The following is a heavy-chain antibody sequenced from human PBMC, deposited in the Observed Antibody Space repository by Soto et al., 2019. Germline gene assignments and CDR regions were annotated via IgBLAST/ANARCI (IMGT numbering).Heavy chain of an antibody. Sequence: EVQLLESGGGLVQPGGSLRFSCAASGFTFSNYAMNWVRQAPGKGLEWVSVISGSGSSTYYADSVKGRFSISRDHSKNTLYLQMSSLRADDTAVYYCARRSPSWAFDIWGQGTMVTVSS. CDR3: ARRSPSWAFDI. CDR2: ISGSGSST. D-gene: IGHD2-15*01. J-gene: IGHJ3*02. V-gene: IGHV3-23*01. CDR1: GFTFSNYA.